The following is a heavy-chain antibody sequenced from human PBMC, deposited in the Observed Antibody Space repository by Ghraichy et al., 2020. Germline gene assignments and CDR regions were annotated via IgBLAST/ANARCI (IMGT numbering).Heavy chain of an antibody. D-gene: IGHD3-9*01. Sequence: LSLTCAASGFTFSSYSMNWVRQAPGKGLEWVSSISSSSSYIYYADSVKGRFTISRDNAKNSLYLQMNSLRAEDTAVYYCARGGPAYYDILTGYYSRFSREEYYFDYWGQGTLVTVSS. CDR1: GFTFSSYS. CDR2: ISSSSSYI. CDR3: ARGGPAYYDILTGYYSRFSREEYYFDY. J-gene: IGHJ4*02. V-gene: IGHV3-21*01.